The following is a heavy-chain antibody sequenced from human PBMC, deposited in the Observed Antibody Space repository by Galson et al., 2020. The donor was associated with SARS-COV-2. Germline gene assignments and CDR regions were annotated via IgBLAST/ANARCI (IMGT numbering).Heavy chain of an antibody. Sequence: NSAGSLRLSCAASGHTFSDAWLSWVRQAPGKGLEWVGRIKSKFDGGTTDYAAPLKGRFTISRDDTNNTLYLQMNSLKTEDTAVYYCTTGGAAWGQGTLVTVAS. D-gene: IGHD6-13*01. CDR1: GHTFSDAW. V-gene: IGHV3-15*01. CDR2: IKSKFDGGTT. CDR3: TTGGAA. J-gene: IGHJ4*02.